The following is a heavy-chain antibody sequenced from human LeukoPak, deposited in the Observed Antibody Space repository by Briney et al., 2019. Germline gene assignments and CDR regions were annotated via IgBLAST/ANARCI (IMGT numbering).Heavy chain of an antibody. CDR1: GGSFSGYY. CDR2: INHSGST. CDR3: ARARYSYGLDY. Sequence: PSETLSLTCAVYGGSFSGYYWSWIRQPPGKGLEWIGKINHSGSTNYNPSLKSRVTISVDTSKNQFSLKLSSVTAADTAVYYCARARYSYGLDYWGQGTLVTVSS. D-gene: IGHD5-18*01. J-gene: IGHJ4*02. V-gene: IGHV4-34*01.